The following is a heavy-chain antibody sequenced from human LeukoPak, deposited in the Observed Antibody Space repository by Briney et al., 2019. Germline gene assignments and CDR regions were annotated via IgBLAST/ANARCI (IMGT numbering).Heavy chain of an antibody. V-gene: IGHV1-2*02. CDR2: INPNSGGT. D-gene: IGHD1-1*01. J-gene: IGHJ5*02. Sequence: ASVKLSCKASGYTFNGYYMHWVRQAHGQGLEWMGWINPNSGGTNYGQKFQGRVTMTRDTSISTAYMELSRLRSDDTAVYYCAGESNVSDNWNGGGWFDPWGQGTLVTVSS. CDR1: GYTFNGYY. CDR3: AGESNVSDNWNGGGWFDP.